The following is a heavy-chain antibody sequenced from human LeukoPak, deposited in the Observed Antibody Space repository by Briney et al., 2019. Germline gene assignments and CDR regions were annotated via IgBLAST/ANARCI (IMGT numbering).Heavy chain of an antibody. V-gene: IGHV4-4*07. CDR1: GGSISNHY. CDR3: ARIATPYAFDI. CDR2: FYNSGST. Sequence: PSETLSLTCSVSGGSISNHYWSWIRQPAGKGLEWIGRFYNSGSTNCNPSLKSRVTMSVDTSKNQFSLKLSSVTAADTAVYYCARIATPYAFDIWGQGTMVTVSS. J-gene: IGHJ3*02. D-gene: IGHD5-24*01.